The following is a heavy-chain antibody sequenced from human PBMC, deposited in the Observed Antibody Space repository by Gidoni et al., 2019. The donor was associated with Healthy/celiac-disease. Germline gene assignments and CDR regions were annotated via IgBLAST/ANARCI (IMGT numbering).Heavy chain of an antibody. CDR2: IYYSGRT. CDR1: GGSVCRYY. Sequence: VQLQESGPGLVKPSWTPSRTCTGSGGSVCRYYWSWIRQPPGKGLEWIGYIYYSGRTNYNPSLKSRVTISVDMSKNQFSLKLSSVTAADTAVYYCARDRRNWDPRWGYFDLWGRGTLVTVSS. J-gene: IGHJ2*01. V-gene: IGHV4-59*02. CDR3: ARDRRNWDPRWGYFDL. D-gene: IGHD1-1*01.